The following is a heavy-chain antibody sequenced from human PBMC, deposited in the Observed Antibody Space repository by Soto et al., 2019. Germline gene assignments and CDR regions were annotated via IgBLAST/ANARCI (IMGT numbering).Heavy chain of an antibody. J-gene: IGHJ5*02. D-gene: IGHD1-1*01. Sequence: GASVKVSCKASGFTFISSAVQWVRQARGQRLEWIGWIVVGSGNTNYAQKFQERVTITRDMSTGTAYMELSSLRSEDTAVYYCARDSSPADKNWNAAYNWFDPWGQGTPVTVSS. V-gene: IGHV1-58*01. CDR3: ARDSSPADKNWNAAYNWFDP. CDR1: GFTFISSA. CDR2: IVVGSGNT.